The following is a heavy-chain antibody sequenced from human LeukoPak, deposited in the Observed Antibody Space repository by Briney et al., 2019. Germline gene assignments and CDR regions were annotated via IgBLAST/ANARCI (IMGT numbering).Heavy chain of an antibody. D-gene: IGHD3-10*01. V-gene: IGHV3-30*02. CDR1: GFTFSSYG. CDR2: IQNHGNDK. CDR3: ARESGRSRVGELLRD. Sequence: GGSLRLSCAASGFTFSSYGMHWVRQAPGKGLEWVTFIQNHGNDKRYADSVKGRFTVSRDNSKNTLYLQINSLRAEDTAMYYCARESGRSRVGELLRDWGQGTLVTVSS. J-gene: IGHJ4*02.